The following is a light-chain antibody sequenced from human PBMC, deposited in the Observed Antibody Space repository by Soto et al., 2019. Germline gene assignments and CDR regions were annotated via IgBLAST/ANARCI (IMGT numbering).Light chain of an antibody. CDR1: SSDVGGYNY. V-gene: IGLV2-14*01. Sequence: QSALTQPASLSGSPGQSITISCTGTSSDVGGYNYVSWYQQHPGKAPKLMIYDVSNRPSGVSNRFSGSKSGNTASLTISGLQAEDEAAYYCSSYTSSSTSYVFGTGTKVTVL. J-gene: IGLJ1*01. CDR2: DVS. CDR3: SSYTSSSTSYV.